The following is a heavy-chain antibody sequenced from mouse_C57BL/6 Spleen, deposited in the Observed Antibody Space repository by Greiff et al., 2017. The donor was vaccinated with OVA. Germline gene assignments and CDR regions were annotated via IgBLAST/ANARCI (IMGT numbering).Heavy chain of an antibody. J-gene: IGHJ3*01. D-gene: IGHD3-2*02. Sequence: EVKLLESGPGLVKPSQSLSLTCSVTGYSITSGYYWNWIRQFPGNKLEWMGYISYDGSNNYNPSLKNRISITRDTSKNQFFLKLNSVTTEDTATYYCAREASSGYGFAYWGQGTLVTVSA. CDR1: GYSITSGYY. V-gene: IGHV3-6*01. CDR3: AREASSGYGFAY. CDR2: ISYDGSN.